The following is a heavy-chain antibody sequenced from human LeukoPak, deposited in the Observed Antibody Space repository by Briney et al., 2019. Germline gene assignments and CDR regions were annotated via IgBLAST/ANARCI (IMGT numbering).Heavy chain of an antibody. D-gene: IGHD2-2*01. V-gene: IGHV5-51*01. CDR1: GYSFTSYW. J-gene: IGHJ5*02. CDR3: ARHKGGQLLIFDP. Sequence: GESLKISCKGSGYSFTSYWIGWARQIPGKDLEWMGIIYPGDSDTRYSPSFQGQVTISADKSISTAYLQWSSLKASDTAMYYCARHKGGQLLIFDPWGQGTLVTVSS. CDR2: IYPGDSDT.